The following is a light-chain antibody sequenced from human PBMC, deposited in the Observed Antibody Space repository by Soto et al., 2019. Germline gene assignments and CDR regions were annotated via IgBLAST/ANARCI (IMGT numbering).Light chain of an antibody. V-gene: IGKV3-20*01. CDR2: DTS. J-gene: IGKJ1*01. Sequence: ETVLTQSPDTLSLSPGERATLSCRASQTVNGNSLGWYQQKPGQAPRLLIYDTSSRATGIPDRFSGSGSGTDFTLTISRLEPEDFAVYYCQQCGSLPGTFGQGTRVDIK. CDR3: QQCGSLPGT. CDR1: QTVNGNS.